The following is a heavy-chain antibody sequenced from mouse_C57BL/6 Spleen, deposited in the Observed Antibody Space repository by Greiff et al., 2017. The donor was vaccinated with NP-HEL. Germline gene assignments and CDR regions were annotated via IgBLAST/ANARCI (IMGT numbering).Heavy chain of an antibody. D-gene: IGHD2-4*01. Sequence: QVQLQQSGAELARPGASVKLSCKASGYTFTSYGISWVKQRTGQGLEWIGEIYPRSGNTYYNEKFKGKATLTADKSSSTAYMELRSLTSEDSAVYFCALYDYDRTWCAYWGQGTLVTVSA. J-gene: IGHJ3*01. V-gene: IGHV1-81*01. CDR2: IYPRSGNT. CDR1: GYTFTSYG. CDR3: ALYDYDRTWCAY.